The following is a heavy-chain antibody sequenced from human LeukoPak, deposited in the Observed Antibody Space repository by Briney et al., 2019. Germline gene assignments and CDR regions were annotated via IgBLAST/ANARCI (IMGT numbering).Heavy chain of an antibody. J-gene: IGHJ4*02. CDR1: GFTFSSYS. CDR3: ARDMWRMIRGVLGY. CDR2: ISSTGSTI. V-gene: IGHV3-48*04. Sequence: GGSLRLSCAASGFTFSSYSMNWVRQAPGRGLEWVSYISSTGSTIYYADSVKGRFTISRDNAKNSLYVQMNSLRAEDTAVYYCARDMWRMIRGVLGYWGQGTLVTVSS. D-gene: IGHD3-10*01.